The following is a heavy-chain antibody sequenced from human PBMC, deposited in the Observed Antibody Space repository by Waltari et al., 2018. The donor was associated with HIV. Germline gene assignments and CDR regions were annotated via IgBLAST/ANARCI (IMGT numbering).Heavy chain of an antibody. CDR3: ARDTVVVPAAMILGGMRWFDP. J-gene: IGHJ5*02. V-gene: IGHV4-38-2*02. CDR1: GYSISSGYS. D-gene: IGHD2-2*01. Sequence: QVQLQESGPGLVKPSETLSLTCTVSGYSISSGYSWGWIRQPPGTGLEWIGSIYHSGSTYYNPSLKSRVTISVDTSKNQFSLKLSSVTAADTAVYYCARDTVVVPAAMILGGMRWFDPWGQGTLVTVSS. CDR2: IYHSGST.